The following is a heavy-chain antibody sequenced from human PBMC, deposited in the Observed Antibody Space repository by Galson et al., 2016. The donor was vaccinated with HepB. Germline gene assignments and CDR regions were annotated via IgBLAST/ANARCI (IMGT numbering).Heavy chain of an antibody. CDR3: ARSPSWFDP. CDR2: ILPLFNTT. CDR1: GGTFSSYT. J-gene: IGHJ5*02. V-gene: IGHV1-69*13. Sequence: SVKVSCKASGGTFSSYTVSWVRQAPGQGLEWMGGILPLFNTTNYAQIFQDRLTITADESTSTVYMELTSLTSEDTAVYYCARSPSWFDPWGQGTLVTVSS.